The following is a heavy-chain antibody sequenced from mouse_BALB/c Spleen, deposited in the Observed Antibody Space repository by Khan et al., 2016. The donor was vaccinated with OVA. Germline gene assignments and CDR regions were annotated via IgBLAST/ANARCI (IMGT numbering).Heavy chain of an antibody. CDR3: ARSGYGGFAY. CDR2: INPYNGDS. D-gene: IGHD1-2*01. J-gene: IGHJ3*01. Sequence: VHVKQSGPELVKPGDSMKISCKASGYSFTDYTMNWVKQSHGKNLEWIGLINPYNGDSNYSQKFKGRATLTVDRSSSTADMELLSLTSEDSAVYYCARSGYGGFAYWGQGTLVTVSA. CDR1: GYSFTDYT. V-gene: IGHV1-18*01.